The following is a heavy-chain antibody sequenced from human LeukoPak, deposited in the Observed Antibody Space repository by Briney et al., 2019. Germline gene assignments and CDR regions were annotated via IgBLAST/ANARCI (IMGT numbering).Heavy chain of an antibody. CDR1: GFTFSTYA. J-gene: IGHJ4*02. V-gene: IGHV3-23*01. Sequence: GGSLRLSCAASGFTFSTYAMTWVRQAPGKGLEWVSVISNSGDTYYADSVKGRFTVPRDNSKNTLYLEMNILRAEDTAVYYCAKPPYSSYVVPTVWGQGTLVTVSP. D-gene: IGHD4-11*01. CDR3: AKPPYSSYVVPTV. CDR2: ISNSGDT.